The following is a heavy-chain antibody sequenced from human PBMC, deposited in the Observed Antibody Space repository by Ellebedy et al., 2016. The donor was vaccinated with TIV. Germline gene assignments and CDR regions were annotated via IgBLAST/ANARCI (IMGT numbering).Heavy chain of an antibody. CDR3: ARRAILSGNYGMDV. CDR1: GYTFTDYY. V-gene: IGHV1-2*02. J-gene: IGHJ6*02. Sequence: AASVKVSCKASGYTFTDYYMHWVRQAPGQGLECMGWIDPNNGAASFAQKFQGRVTLTRDTSISTAYMEVRRLRSDDTAVYYCARRAILSGNYGMDVWGQGTTVTVSS. D-gene: IGHD3-3*01. CDR2: IDPNNGAA.